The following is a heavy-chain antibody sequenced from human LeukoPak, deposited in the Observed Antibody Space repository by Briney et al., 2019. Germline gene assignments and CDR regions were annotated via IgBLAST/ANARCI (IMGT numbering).Heavy chain of an antibody. V-gene: IGHV3-23*01. CDR3: ARRTAVAPLDY. D-gene: IGHD6-19*01. CDR2: ISASGGST. Sequence: GGSLRLSCAASGFTFSSYAMSWVRQAPGKGLEWVSSISASGGSTYYADSVKGRFTISRDNSKNTVYLQMNSLRLEDSAEYYCARRTAVAPLDYWGQGTLVTVSS. CDR1: GFTFSSYA. J-gene: IGHJ4*02.